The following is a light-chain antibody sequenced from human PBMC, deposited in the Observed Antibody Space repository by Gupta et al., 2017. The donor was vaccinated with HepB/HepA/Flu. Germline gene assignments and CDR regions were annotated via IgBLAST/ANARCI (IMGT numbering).Light chain of an antibody. CDR3: QQYNNWPRT. CDR1: QSVSSN. V-gene: IGKV3-15*01. J-gene: IGKJ1*01. Sequence: EIVMTQSPATLSVSPGERATLSCRASQSVSSNLAWYQQKPGQAPRLLIYGASTRATGIPARFSGSGSGTEFTLTISSLKSEDFAVYYGQQYNNWPRTFGQGTRVRIK. CDR2: GAS.